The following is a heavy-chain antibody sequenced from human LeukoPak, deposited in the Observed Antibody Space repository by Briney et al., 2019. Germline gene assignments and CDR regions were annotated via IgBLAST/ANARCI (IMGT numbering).Heavy chain of an antibody. D-gene: IGHD5-12*01. CDR3: AKDHNSIYSGYDYIDY. CDR1: GFTFDNYV. CDR2: ISWDGGST. J-gene: IGHJ4*02. V-gene: IGHV3-43D*03. Sequence: RAGGSLRLSCAASGFTFDNYVMSWVRQAPGKGLEWVSLISWDGGSTYYADSVKGRFTISRDNSKNSLYLQMNSLRAEDTALYYCAKDHNSIYSGYDYIDYWGQGTLVTVSS.